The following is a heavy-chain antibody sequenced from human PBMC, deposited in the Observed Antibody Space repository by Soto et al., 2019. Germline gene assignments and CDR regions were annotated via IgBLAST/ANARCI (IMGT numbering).Heavy chain of an antibody. CDR3: ATGPFLYVDYYYFYLQLDV. CDR1: GYIVNNYG. D-gene: IGHD3-3*01. V-gene: IGHV1-69*01. J-gene: IGHJ6*04. Sequence: QGLLVQSGAEVKKPGSSVNVSCKASGYIVNNYGLSWVRQAPGQGLEWVGGIIPIFGRAKYAQRLQGRVSITADEDTATAFMELRSLRSEDTAVYFCATGPFLYVDYYYFYLQLDVWVEGTTITVPS. CDR2: IIPIFGRA.